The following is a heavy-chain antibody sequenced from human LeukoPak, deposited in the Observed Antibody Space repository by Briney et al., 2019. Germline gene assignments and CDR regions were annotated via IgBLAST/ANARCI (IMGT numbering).Heavy chain of an antibody. CDR3: ARVPSTVSHTVDY. D-gene: IGHD4-17*01. V-gene: IGHV5-51*01. CDR1: GYSFTIYW. CDR2: IYPGDSDT. Sequence: GESLKISCKGSGYSFTIYWIGWVRQMPGKGLEWMGIIYPGDSDTRYSPSFQGQVTISADKSISTAYLQWSSLKASDTAMYYCARVPSTVSHTVDYWGQGTLVTVSS. J-gene: IGHJ4*02.